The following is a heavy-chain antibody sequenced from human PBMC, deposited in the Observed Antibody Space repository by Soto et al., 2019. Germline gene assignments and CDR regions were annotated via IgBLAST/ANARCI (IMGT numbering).Heavy chain of an antibody. J-gene: IGHJ4*02. CDR1: GIIFTNYW. CDR2: IVNDGSGT. V-gene: IGHV3-74*01. Sequence: EVQLVESGGGLVQPGGSLRLSCAASGIIFTNYWMHWVRQAPGKGLVWVSRIVNDGSGTSYADSVKGRFTISRDNAKNTVYLLITSLRAEDTAVYYCTTVLEYWGQGTLVTVSS. CDR3: TTVLEY.